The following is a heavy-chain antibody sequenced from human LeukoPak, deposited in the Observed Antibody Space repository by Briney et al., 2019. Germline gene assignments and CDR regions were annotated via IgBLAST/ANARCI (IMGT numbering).Heavy chain of an antibody. D-gene: IGHD3-16*01. CDR2: ISSSISYI. CDR3: ERDRGYGAFDI. CDR1: EFTFSTSG. V-gene: IGHV3-21*01. J-gene: IGHJ3*02. Sequence: GGSLRLSCAASEFTFSTSGMTWVRQAPGKGLEWVSSISSSISYIYYADSVKGRFTISRDNAKNSMYLQMNSLRAEDTAVYYCERDRGYGAFDIWGQGTMVTVSS.